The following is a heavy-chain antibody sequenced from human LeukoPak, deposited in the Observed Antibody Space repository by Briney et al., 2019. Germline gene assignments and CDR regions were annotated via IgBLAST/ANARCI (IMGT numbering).Heavy chain of an antibody. Sequence: ASVKVSCKASGYAFTSYGISWVRQAPGQGLEWMGWISAYNGNTNYAQKLQGRVTMTTDTSTSTAYMELRSLRSDDTAVYYCARVHDSSGYIPYDYWGQGTLVTVSS. CDR1: GYAFTSYG. CDR2: ISAYNGNT. V-gene: IGHV1-18*01. J-gene: IGHJ4*02. CDR3: ARVHDSSGYIPYDY. D-gene: IGHD3-22*01.